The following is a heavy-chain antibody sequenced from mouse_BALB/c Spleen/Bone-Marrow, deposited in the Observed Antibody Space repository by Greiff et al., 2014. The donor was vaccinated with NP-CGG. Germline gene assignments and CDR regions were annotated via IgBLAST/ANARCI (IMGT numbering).Heavy chain of an antibody. D-gene: IGHD1-2*01. Sequence: VQLQQSGAELARPGASVKLSCKASGYTFTSYWMQWVKQRPGQGLEWIGAIYPGDGDTRYTQKFKGKATLTADKSSCTAYMQLSSLASEDSAVYYCARSRTTATAMDYWGQGTSVTVSS. CDR1: GYTFTSYW. J-gene: IGHJ4*01. CDR3: ARSRTTATAMDY. V-gene: IGHV1-87*01. CDR2: IYPGDGDT.